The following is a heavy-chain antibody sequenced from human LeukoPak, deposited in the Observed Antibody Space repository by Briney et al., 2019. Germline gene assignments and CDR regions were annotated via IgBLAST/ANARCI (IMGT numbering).Heavy chain of an antibody. CDR1: GFTFSRSW. V-gene: IGHV3-23*01. CDR3: AKTLLAEQQLVPVYFDY. CDR2: ISGSGGST. Sequence: GGSLRLSCAASGFTFSRSWMHWVRQAPGKGLEWVSAISGSGGSTYYADSVKGRFTISRDNSKNTLYLQMNSLRAEDTAVYYCAKTLLAEQQLVPVYFDYWGQGTLVTVSS. J-gene: IGHJ4*02. D-gene: IGHD6-13*01.